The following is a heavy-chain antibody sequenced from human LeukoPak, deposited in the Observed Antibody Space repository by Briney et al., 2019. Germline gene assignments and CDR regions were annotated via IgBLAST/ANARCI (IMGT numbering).Heavy chain of an antibody. CDR3: AKGGSKAPDY. J-gene: IGHJ4*02. Sequence: GGSLRLFCAASGFTSSSYWMSWVRQAPGKGLVWVSRIHSDGSSTTYADSVKGRFTISRDNAKNTLYLQMNSLTAEDTAVYYCAKGGSKAPDYWGQGTLVTVSS. CDR1: GFTSSSYW. CDR2: IHSDGSST. V-gene: IGHV3-74*01. D-gene: IGHD4-11*01.